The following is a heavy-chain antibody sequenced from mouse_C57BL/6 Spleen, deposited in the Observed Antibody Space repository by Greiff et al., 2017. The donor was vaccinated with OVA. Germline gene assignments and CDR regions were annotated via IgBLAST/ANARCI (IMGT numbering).Heavy chain of an antibody. V-gene: IGHV1-62-2*01. CDR3: ARHEGDYEFAY. CDR1: GYTFTEYT. Sequence: VQLKESGAELVKPGASVKLSCKASGYTFTEYTIHWVKQRSGQGLEWIGWFYPGSGSIKYNEKFKDKATLTANNSSSTVYMELSRLASEDSAVYFGARHEGDYEFAYWGQGTLVTVSA. CDR2: FYPGSGSI. D-gene: IGHD2-4*01. J-gene: IGHJ3*01.